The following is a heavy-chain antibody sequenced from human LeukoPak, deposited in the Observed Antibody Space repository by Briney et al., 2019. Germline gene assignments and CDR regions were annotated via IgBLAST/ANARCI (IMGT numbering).Heavy chain of an antibody. D-gene: IGHD3-22*01. J-gene: IGHJ3*02. CDR1: GFTVSSDY. CDR2: VYSGGST. CDR3: ARAGYYDSSGFYAPDAFDI. V-gene: IGHV3-53*01. Sequence: GGSLRLSCAASGFTVSSDYMTWVRQAPGKGLEWVSFVYSGGSTYYEDSVKGRFTISRDSSKNTLFLQMNSLRVGDTAVYYCARAGYYDSSGFYAPDAFDIWGQGTVDTVSS.